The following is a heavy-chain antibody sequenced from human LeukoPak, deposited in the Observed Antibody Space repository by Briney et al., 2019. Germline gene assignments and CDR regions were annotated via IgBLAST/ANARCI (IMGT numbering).Heavy chain of an antibody. CDR2: ISYDGSNK. Sequence: GRSLRLSCAASGFMFSNYGMQWVRQAPGKGLEWVAVISYDGSNKYYADSVKGRFTISRDNSKNTLYLQMNSLRAEDTAVYYCAKDLRRRYYFGSGSRGGTFDIWGQGTMVPVSS. D-gene: IGHD3-10*01. V-gene: IGHV3-30*18. CDR1: GFMFSNYG. J-gene: IGHJ3*02. CDR3: AKDLRRRYYFGSGSRGGTFDI.